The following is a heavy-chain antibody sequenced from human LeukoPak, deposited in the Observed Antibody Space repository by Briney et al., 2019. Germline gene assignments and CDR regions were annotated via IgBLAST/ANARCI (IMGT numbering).Heavy chain of an antibody. D-gene: IGHD6-19*01. V-gene: IGHV3-74*01. CDR2: INSDGSST. CDR1: GFTFSSYW. J-gene: IGHJ3*02. CDR3: ARDQVAGSAFDI. Sequence: GGSQRLSCAASGFTFSSYWMHWVRQAPGKGLVWVSRINSDGSSTSYADSVKGRFTISRDNAKNTLYLQMNSLRAEDTAVYYCARDQVAGSAFDIWGQGTMVTVSS.